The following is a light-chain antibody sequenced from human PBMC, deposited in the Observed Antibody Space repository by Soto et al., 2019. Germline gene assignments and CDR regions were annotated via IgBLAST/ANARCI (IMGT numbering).Light chain of an antibody. CDR3: EQFNIYLHP. CDR2: GAS. CDR1: QSISTW. Sequence: EIQMTQSAHTLSASVGGGVTITCRASQSISTWLAWYQQKPGKAPKLLIYGASTLESGVPSRFSGSGSATEFALRFRSFQPDDFASYCCEQFNIYLHPFDDGTKVDIK. V-gene: IGKV1-5*01. J-gene: IGKJ3*01.